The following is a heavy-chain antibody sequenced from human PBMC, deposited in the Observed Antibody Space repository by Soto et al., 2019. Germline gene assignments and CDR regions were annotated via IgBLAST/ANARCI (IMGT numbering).Heavy chain of an antibody. V-gene: IGHV4-34*01. CDR1: GGSFSGYY. CDR3: ARGKVVRGSYVTLDS. CDR2: INHSGST. D-gene: IGHD3-10*01. Sequence: PSETLSLTCAVYGGSFSGYYWSWIRQPPGKGLEWIGEINHSGSTNYNPSLKSRVTLSVDTSKNQFSLKLSSVTAADTAVYYCARGKVVRGSYVTLDSWGQGTLVTVSS. J-gene: IGHJ4*02.